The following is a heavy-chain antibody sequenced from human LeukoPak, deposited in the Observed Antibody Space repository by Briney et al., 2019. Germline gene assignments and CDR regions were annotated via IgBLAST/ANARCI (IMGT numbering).Heavy chain of an antibody. CDR1: GFTFSSYA. Sequence: PRRSLRLSCAASGFTFSSYAMHWVRQAPGKGLEWVAVISYDGSNKYYADSVKGRFTISRDNSKNTLYLQMNSLRAEDTAVYYCASTCGGDCYSAPFDYWGQGTLVTVSS. V-gene: IGHV3-30-3*01. CDR3: ASTCGGDCYSAPFDY. CDR2: ISYDGSNK. D-gene: IGHD2-21*02. J-gene: IGHJ4*02.